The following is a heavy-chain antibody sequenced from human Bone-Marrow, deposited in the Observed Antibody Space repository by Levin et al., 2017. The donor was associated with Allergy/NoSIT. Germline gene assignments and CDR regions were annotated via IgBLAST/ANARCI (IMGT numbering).Heavy chain of an antibody. V-gene: IGHV4-59*01. CDR1: GGSLSTYY. CDR2: IYYSGNT. Sequence: SQTLSLTCTVSGGSLSTYYWSWIRQPPGKGLEWIGYIYYSGNTNYNPSLRSRVTISVDTSKDQFSLRLSSVTAADTAVYSCARESDTSAILGAFDIWGQGTMVTVSS. CDR3: ARESDTSAILGAFDI. J-gene: IGHJ3*02. D-gene: IGHD3-3*01.